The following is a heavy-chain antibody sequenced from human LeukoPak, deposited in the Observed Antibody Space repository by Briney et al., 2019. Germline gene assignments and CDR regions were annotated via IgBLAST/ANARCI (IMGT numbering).Heavy chain of an antibody. CDR2: ISYDGNNK. D-gene: IGHD3-9*01. J-gene: IGHJ3*02. Sequence: GGSLRLSCAASGFTFSSYTMHWVRRAPGKGLEWVAFISYDGNNKYYADSVKGRFTISRDNSKNTLYLQMNSLRAEDTAVYYCARANYDIFPVHAFDIWGQGTMVTVSS. CDR1: GFTFSSYT. V-gene: IGHV3-30-3*01. CDR3: ARANYDIFPVHAFDI.